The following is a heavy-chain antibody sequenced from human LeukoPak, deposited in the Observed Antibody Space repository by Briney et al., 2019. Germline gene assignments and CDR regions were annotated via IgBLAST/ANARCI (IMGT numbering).Heavy chain of an antibody. CDR1: GGSISIYW. CDR2: VFDSGGT. CDR3: ARGYSSSWNYFDY. D-gene: IGHD6-13*01. V-gene: IGHV4-59*01. J-gene: IGHJ4*02. Sequence: SETLSLTCTVSGGSISIYWWSWIRQPPGKGPEWIGYVFDSGGTNYNPSLKSRVTISVDTSKKQFSLKLSSVTAADTAVYYCARGYSSSWNYFDYWGQGTLVTVSS.